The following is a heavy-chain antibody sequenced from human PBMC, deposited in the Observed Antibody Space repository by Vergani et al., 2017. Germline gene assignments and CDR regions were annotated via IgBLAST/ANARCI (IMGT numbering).Heavy chain of an antibody. CDR2: IYPGDSDT. D-gene: IGHD2-2*03. J-gene: IGHJ3*02. V-gene: IGHV5-51*01. CDR3: ARLGGYCSSTSCYTSDAFDI. Sequence: EVQLVQSGAEVKKPGESLKISCKGSGYSFTSYWIGWVRQMPGKGLEWMGIIYPGDSDTSYSPSFQGQVTISADKSISTAYLQWSSLKASDTAMYYCARLGGYCSSTSCYTSDAFDIWGQGTMVTVSS. CDR1: GYSFTSYW.